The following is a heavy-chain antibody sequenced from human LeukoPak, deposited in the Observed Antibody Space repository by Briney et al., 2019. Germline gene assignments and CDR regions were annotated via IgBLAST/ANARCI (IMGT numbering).Heavy chain of an antibody. V-gene: IGHV1-46*01. D-gene: IGHD6-25*01. Sequence: ASVTVSCKASGYTFTSYYMYWVRQAPGQGLEWMGIINPSGGSTSYAQKFQGRVTMTRDTSTSTVYMELSSLKSEDTAVYYCARDSGGGYYFDYWGQGTLVTVSS. CDR2: INPSGGST. CDR1: GYTFTSYY. J-gene: IGHJ4*02. CDR3: ARDSGGGYYFDY.